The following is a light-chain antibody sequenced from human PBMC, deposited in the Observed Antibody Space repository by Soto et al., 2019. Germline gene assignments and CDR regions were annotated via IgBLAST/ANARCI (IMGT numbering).Light chain of an antibody. Sequence: DIQVTPDPSSLSASVGVRVTHTAQASQSISSYLNWYQQKPGKAPKLLIYAASSLQSGVPSRFSGSGSGTDFTLTISSLQPEDFATYYCQQSYSTPPTFGQGTKVDIK. J-gene: IGKJ1*01. V-gene: IGKV1-39*01. CDR2: AAS. CDR3: QQSYSTPPT. CDR1: QSISSY.